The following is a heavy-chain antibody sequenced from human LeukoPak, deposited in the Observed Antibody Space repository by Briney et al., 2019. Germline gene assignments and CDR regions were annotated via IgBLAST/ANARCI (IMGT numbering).Heavy chain of an antibody. J-gene: IGHJ5*02. CDR1: GDSVSSNSAA. D-gene: IGHD2-15*01. V-gene: IGHV6-1*01. Sequence: SQTLSLTCAISGDSVSSNSAAWNWIRQSPSRGLAWLGRTYYRSKWYNDYAVSVKSRITINPDTSKNQFSLQLNSVTPEDTAVYYCARDPVGYCSGGSCWTRGWFDPWGQGTLVTVSS. CDR3: ARDPVGYCSGGSCWTRGWFDP. CDR2: TYYRSKWYN.